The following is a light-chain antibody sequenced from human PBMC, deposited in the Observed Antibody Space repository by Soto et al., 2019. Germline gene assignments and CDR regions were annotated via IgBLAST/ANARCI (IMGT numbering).Light chain of an antibody. J-gene: IGLJ3*02. CDR2: YNT. CDR3: QSYDNSLNEWV. CDR1: GSTFGAGSD. Sequence: QSVLTQPPSVSGAPGQRVTISCTVSGSTFGAGSDVHWYQQVPGTAPKLLISYNTNRPSGVPDRFSGSKSGTSASLAISGLQPEDEADYYCQSYDNSLNEWVFGGGTKLTVL. V-gene: IGLV1-40*01.